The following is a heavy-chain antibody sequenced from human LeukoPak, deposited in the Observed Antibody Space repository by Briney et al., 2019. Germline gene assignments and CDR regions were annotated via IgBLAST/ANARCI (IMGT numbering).Heavy chain of an antibody. CDR1: GFTFSSYW. Sequence: PGGSLRLSCVVSGFTFSSYWMSWVRQAPGKGLEWVAVILYDGSNEHYTDSVRGRFTISRDNPKNTLWLQMSSLTADDTAVYYCARGEFSGLDYWGQGTLVTVSS. V-gene: IGHV3-30-3*01. D-gene: IGHD5-12*01. CDR2: ILYDGSNE. CDR3: ARGEFSGLDY. J-gene: IGHJ4*02.